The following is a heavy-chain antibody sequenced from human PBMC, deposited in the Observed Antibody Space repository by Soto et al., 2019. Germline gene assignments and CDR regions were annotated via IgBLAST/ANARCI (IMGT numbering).Heavy chain of an antibody. CDR3: ARCRAATGGSYYYYMDV. Sequence: PGGSLRLSCAASGFTFSSCAMRWVRQTPGKGLEWVSTISNSGGSTYYADSVKGRFTFSRDNSKNTLYLQMNSLRAEDTAVYYCARCRAATGGSYYYYMDVWGKGTTVTVSS. CDR1: GFTFSSCA. CDR2: ISNSGGST. D-gene: IGHD6-13*01. V-gene: IGHV3-23*01. J-gene: IGHJ6*03.